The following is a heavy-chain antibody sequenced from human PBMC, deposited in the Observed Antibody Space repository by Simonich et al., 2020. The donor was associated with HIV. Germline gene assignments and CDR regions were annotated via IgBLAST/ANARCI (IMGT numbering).Heavy chain of an antibody. Sequence: VQLQQWGAGLLKPSETLSLTCAVYGGSFSGYYWSWIRPPPGKGLEWIGEINHSGSTNSHPALKSRVTISVDTSKKQFSLKLSSVTAADTAVYYCARGGDGYKGSSFDYWGQGTLVTVSS. J-gene: IGHJ4*02. CDR1: GGSFSGYY. CDR2: INHSGST. D-gene: IGHD5-12*01. CDR3: ARGGDGYKGSSFDY. V-gene: IGHV4-34*01.